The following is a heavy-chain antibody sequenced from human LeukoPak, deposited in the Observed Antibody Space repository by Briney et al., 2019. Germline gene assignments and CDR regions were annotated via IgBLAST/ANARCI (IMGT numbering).Heavy chain of an antibody. Sequence: ASVKVSCKASGGTFSSYAISWVRQAPGQRLEWMGGIIPIFGTANYAQKFQGRVTITADESTSTAYMELSSLRSEDTAVYYCAREGDSSSWSYYFDYWGQGTLVTVSS. D-gene: IGHD6-13*01. CDR1: GGTFSSYA. J-gene: IGHJ4*02. CDR3: AREGDSSSWSYYFDY. CDR2: IIPIFGTA. V-gene: IGHV1-69*13.